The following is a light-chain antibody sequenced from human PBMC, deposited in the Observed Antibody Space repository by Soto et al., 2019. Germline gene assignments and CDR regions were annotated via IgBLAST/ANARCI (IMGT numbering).Light chain of an antibody. V-gene: IGKV1-33*01. Sequence: DIQMTPSPSSLGASVGDRVTITCQAKQAIGIYLHWYQQKPGKAPELLIYDTSLLETGVPSRFSGGGSGTDFTFTISSLQSEDYATYYCQQYDSLPFTFGPGNKVDVQ. J-gene: IGKJ3*01. CDR2: DTS. CDR3: QQYDSLPFT. CDR1: QAIGIY.